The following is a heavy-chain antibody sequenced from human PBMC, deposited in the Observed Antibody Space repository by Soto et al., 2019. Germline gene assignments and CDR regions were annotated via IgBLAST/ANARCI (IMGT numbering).Heavy chain of an antibody. J-gene: IGHJ4*02. Sequence: QVQLVQSGAEVKKPGASVKVSCKASGSTFTTYGISWVRQAPGQGLVWMGWISAYTGNTNYAQKLQGSDTMTTEPSASAACIELRSLRPDDTSVYYGARTLLVAYGLEGQRDWGQGTLGSVSA. CDR1: GSTFTTYG. V-gene: IGHV1-18*01. CDR3: ARTLLVAYGLEGQRD. CDR2: ISAYTGNT. D-gene: IGHD3-10*01.